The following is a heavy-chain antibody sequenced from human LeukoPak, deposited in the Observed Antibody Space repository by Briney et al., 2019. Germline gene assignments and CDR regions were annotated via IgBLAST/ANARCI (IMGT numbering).Heavy chain of an antibody. CDR2: IYYGGST. J-gene: IGHJ4*02. CDR3: ARDYSSGSFDY. CDR1: GGSISKYY. V-gene: IGHV4-30-4*01. D-gene: IGHD3-22*01. Sequence: SETLSLTCIVSGGSISKYYWSWIRQPPGKGLEWIGYIYYGGSTYYNPSLKSRVTISVDTSKNQFSLKLSSVTAADTAVYYCARDYSSGSFDYWGQGTLVTVSS.